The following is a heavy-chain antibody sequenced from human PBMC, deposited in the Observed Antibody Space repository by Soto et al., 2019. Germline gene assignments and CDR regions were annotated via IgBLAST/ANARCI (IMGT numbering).Heavy chain of an antibody. CDR3: ARDAAGYYDILTGYFRANDAFDI. J-gene: IGHJ3*02. CDR2: ISSSSSYI. D-gene: IGHD3-9*01. Sequence: GGSLRLSCAASGFTFSSYSMNWVRQAPGKGLEWVSSISSSSSYIYYADSVKGRFTISRDNAKNSLYLQMNSLRAEDTAVYYCARDAAGYYDILTGYFRANDAFDIWGQGTTVTVSS. V-gene: IGHV3-21*01. CDR1: GFTFSSYS.